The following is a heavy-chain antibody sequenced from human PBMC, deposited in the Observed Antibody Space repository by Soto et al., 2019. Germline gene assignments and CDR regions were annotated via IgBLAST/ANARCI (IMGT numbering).Heavy chain of an antibody. CDR2: MNPNSGNT. Sequence: VQRVQPGAEVKKPGASVKVSGKASGYSFTSYDINWVRKATGQGLEWMGWMNPNSGNTAYAQKFQGRVTMTRNTSISAAYMELSSLRSEDTAVYYCARVKLDYFDYWGQGTLVTVSS. CDR3: ARVKLDYFDY. V-gene: IGHV1-8*01. CDR1: GYSFTSYD. J-gene: IGHJ4*02.